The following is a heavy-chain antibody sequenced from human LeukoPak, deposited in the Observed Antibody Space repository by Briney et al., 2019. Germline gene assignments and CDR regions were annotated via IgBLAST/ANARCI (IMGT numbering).Heavy chain of an antibody. CDR3: ARGREWELPYYYYYGMDV. J-gene: IGHJ6*02. D-gene: IGHD1-26*01. Sequence: ASVKVSCKASGYTFTSYDINWVRQATGQGLEWMGWMNPNSGNTGYAQKFQGRVTMTRNTSISTAYMELSSLRSEDTAVYYCARGREWELPYYYYYGMDVWGQGTTVTVSS. V-gene: IGHV1-8*01. CDR1: GYTFTSYD. CDR2: MNPNSGNT.